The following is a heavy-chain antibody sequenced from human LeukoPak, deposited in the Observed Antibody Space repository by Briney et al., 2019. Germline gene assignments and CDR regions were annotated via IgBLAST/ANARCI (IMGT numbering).Heavy chain of an antibody. V-gene: IGHV4-61*02. CDR3: ARERTAPRFGDFLY. Sequence: TLSLTCTVSSDSIGRGSYYWSWIRQPAGKRLEWIGRIDASGSTNYNPSLESRVTISIDTSKNQFSLRLSSVTAADTAVYFCARERTAPRFGDFLYWGQGSRVSVSS. J-gene: IGHJ4*02. D-gene: IGHD3-10*01. CDR1: SDSIGRGSYY. CDR2: IDASGST.